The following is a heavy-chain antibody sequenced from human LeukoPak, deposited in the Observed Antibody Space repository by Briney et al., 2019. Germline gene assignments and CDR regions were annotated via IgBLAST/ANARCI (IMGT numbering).Heavy chain of an antibody. J-gene: IGHJ4*02. CDR1: GFTFSSYA. V-gene: IGHV3-30-3*01. D-gene: IGHD4-17*01. CDR3: ARDALHMTTVTRGEYYYFDY. CDR2: VSDDGINK. Sequence: SLRLSCAASGFTFSSYAMHWVRQAPGKGLEWVAVVSDDGINKYYADSVKGRFTIPRDNSKNTLYLQMNSLRVEDTAVYYCARDALHMTTVTRGEYYYFDYWGQGTLVTDSS.